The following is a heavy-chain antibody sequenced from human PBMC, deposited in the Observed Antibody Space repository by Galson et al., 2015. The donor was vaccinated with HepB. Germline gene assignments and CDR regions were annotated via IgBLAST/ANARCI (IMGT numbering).Heavy chain of an antibody. V-gene: IGHV2-5*02. J-gene: IGHJ4*02. CDR1: VFSLSARGVG. D-gene: IGHD6-13*01. CDR2: IYWDDDK. Sequence: PALVKPTQTLTLTCTFSVFSLSARGVGVGWIRQPPGKALHWLALIYWDDDKRYSPSLQTRLTITKDTSKNQVVLTMTNMDPVDTAPYYFAHSHMTAAEPEGPFDYWGQGTLVTVSP. CDR3: AHSHMTAAEPEGPFDY.